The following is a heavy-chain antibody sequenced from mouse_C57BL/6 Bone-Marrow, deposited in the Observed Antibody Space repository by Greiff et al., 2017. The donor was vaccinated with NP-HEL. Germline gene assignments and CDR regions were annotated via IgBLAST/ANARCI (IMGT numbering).Heavy chain of an antibody. V-gene: IGHV1-4*01. CDR2: INPSSGYT. CDR3: AKIYSRFAY. CDR1: GYTFTSYT. J-gene: IGHJ3*01. Sequence: QVQLQQSGAELARPGASVKMSCKASGYTFTSYTMHWVKQRPGQGLEWIGYINPSSGYTKYNQKFKDKATLTADKSSSTAYMQLSSLTSEDAAVYYCAKIYSRFAYWGQGTLVTVSA. D-gene: IGHD2-1*01.